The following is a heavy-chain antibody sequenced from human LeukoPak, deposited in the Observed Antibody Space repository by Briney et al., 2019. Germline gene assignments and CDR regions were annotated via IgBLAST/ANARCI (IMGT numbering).Heavy chain of an antibody. V-gene: IGHV3-11*01. CDR2: ISSSGSTI. D-gene: IGHD3-22*01. CDR1: GFTFSDYY. Sequence: GGSLRLSCAASGFTFSDYYMGWIRQAPGKGLERVSYISSSGSTIYYADSVKGRFTISRDNAKNSLYLQMNSLRAEDTAVYYCARDSGRYYYDSSGYPDYWGQGTLVTVSS. CDR3: ARDSGRYYYDSSGYPDY. J-gene: IGHJ4*02.